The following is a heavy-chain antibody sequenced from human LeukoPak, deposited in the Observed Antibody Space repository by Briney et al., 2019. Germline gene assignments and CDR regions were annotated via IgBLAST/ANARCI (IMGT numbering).Heavy chain of an antibody. CDR3: ARSNYGPEN. Sequence: PGGSLRLSCVTSGFSFSNYWMNWVRLAPGKGLEWVAIIKADGSEEHCVDSVRGRFTVSRDNAKNSLYLQMSSLRVKDTAVYYCARSNYGPENWGQGTLVTVSS. CDR2: IKADGSEE. D-gene: IGHD1-7*01. J-gene: IGHJ4*02. CDR1: GFSFSNYW. V-gene: IGHV3-7*01.